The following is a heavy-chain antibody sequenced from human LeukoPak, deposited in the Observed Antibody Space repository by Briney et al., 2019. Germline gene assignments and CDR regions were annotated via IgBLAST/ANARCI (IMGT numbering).Heavy chain of an antibody. CDR1: GGSISSGGYS. CDR3: ARGWAPYAFDI. Sequence: PSQTLSLTCAVSGGSISSGGYSWSWIRQPPGKGLEWIGYIYHSGSTYYNPSLKSRVTISVDTSKNQFSLKLSSVTAADTAVYYCARGWAPYAFDIWGQGTMVTVSS. J-gene: IGHJ3*02. V-gene: IGHV4-30-2*01. CDR2: IYHSGST. D-gene: IGHD6-13*01.